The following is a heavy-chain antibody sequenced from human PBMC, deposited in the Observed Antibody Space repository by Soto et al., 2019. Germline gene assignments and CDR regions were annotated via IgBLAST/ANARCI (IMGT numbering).Heavy chain of an antibody. V-gene: IGHV2-5*02. CDR1: GFSLTTNGVG. CDR2: IYWDDDK. Sequence: QITLKESGPSLVKPTQTLTLTCTFSGFSLTTNGVGVGWIRQSPGEALEWLALIYWDDDKRYSPSLKGRLTITKDTSKTQVVLTLTNMDSLDTATYYCAYCGYYSSSWFPAYWGQGTLVTVSS. J-gene: IGHJ4*02. D-gene: IGHD6-13*01. CDR3: AYCGYYSSSWFPAY.